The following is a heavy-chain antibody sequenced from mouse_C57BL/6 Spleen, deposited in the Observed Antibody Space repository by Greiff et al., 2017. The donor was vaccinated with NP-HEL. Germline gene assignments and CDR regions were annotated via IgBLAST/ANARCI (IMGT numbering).Heavy chain of an antibody. CDR3: AREEAYYEGDY. D-gene: IGHD2-10*01. V-gene: IGHV1-22*01. CDR1: GYTFTDYN. Sequence: EVQLQQSGPELVKPGASVKMSCKASGYTFTDYNMHWVQQSHGKSLEWIGYINPNNGGTSYNQQFKGKATLTGNKSSSTAYMELRSLTSEASAVYYCAREEAYYEGDYWGQGTTLTVSS. J-gene: IGHJ2*01. CDR2: INPNNGGT.